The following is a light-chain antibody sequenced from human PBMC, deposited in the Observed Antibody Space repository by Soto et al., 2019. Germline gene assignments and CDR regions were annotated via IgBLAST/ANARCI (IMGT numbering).Light chain of an antibody. CDR3: SSYAGSNSPYV. V-gene: IGLV2-8*01. CDR1: NNDIGGYNY. J-gene: IGLJ7*01. Sequence: QSALTQPPSASGSPGLSVTISCTGTNNDIGGYNYVSWYQQHPGKAPKLMIHEVNKRPSGVPDRFSGSKSGNTASLTVSGLQAEDEADYYCSSYAGSNSPYVFGTGTQLTVL. CDR2: EVN.